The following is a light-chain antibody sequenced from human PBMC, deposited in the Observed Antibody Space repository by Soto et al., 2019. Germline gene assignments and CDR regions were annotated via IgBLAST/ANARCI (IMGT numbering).Light chain of an antibody. J-gene: IGLJ3*02. Sequence: QSVLTQPRSVSGSPGQSVTISCTGTSSDVGGYNYVSWYQQHPGKAPKLMIYDVSKRPSGVPDRFSGSKSGNTASLTISGLQAEDEADYYCYSSTGSNNWVFGGGTKLTVL. CDR2: DVS. CDR3: YSSTGSNNWV. V-gene: IGLV2-11*01. CDR1: SSDVGGYNY.